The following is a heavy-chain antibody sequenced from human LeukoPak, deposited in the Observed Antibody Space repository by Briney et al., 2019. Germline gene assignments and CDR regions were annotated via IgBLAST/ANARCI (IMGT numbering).Heavy chain of an antibody. J-gene: IGHJ6*03. Sequence: ASLKVSCKASGYTFTSYGISWVRQAPGQGLEWMGWISAYNGNTNYAQKLQGRVTMTTDTSTSTAYMELRSLRSDDTAVYYCARGSGSYLGIYYYYYMDVWGKGTTVTVSS. CDR1: GYTFTSYG. CDR3: ARGSGSYLGIYYYYYMDV. CDR2: ISAYNGNT. D-gene: IGHD1-26*01. V-gene: IGHV1-18*01.